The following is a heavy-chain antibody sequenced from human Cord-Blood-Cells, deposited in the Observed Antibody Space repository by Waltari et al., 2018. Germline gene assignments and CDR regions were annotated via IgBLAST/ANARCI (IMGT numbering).Heavy chain of an antibody. J-gene: IGHJ4*02. Sequence: EVQLVESGGGLVQPGGSLKLSCAASGFTFSGSAMHCVRPASGKGLEWVGRIRSKANSYATAYAASVKGRFTISRDDSKNTAYLQMNSLKTEDTAVYYCTFMITFGGVIVDYWGQGTLVTVSS. CDR1: GFTFSGSA. V-gene: IGHV3-73*02. CDR2: IRSKANSYAT. D-gene: IGHD3-16*02. CDR3: TFMITFGGVIVDY.